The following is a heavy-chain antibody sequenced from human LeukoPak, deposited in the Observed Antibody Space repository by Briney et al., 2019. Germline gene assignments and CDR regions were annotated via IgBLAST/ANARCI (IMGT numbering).Heavy chain of an antibody. CDR3: ARGFYGAGSHFDY. CDR1: GGSISSGDFP. CDR2: IFHTGHT. J-gene: IGHJ4*02. V-gene: IGHV4-30-2*01. D-gene: IGHD3-10*01. Sequence: PSETLSLTCAVSGGSISSGDFPWSSIRPPPGKGLEWIGYIFHTGHTSYNPSLKSRVTISVDMSKNQLSLRLTSVTAADTAVYYCARGFYGAGSHFDYWGQGTLVTVSS.